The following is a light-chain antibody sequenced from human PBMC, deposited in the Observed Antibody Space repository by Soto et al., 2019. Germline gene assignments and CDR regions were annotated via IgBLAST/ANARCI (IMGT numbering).Light chain of an antibody. CDR2: GNF. CDR1: ASNIGASYD. J-gene: IGLJ2*01. Sequence: QSVLTQPPSVSGAPGQRVTISCAGSASNIGASYDVHWYQQVPGTAPKLLIYGNFNRPSGVPDRFSGSKSGTSASLAITGLQAEDEADYYCKASDYNLSGLLFGGGTKLTVL. V-gene: IGLV1-40*01. CDR3: KASDYNLSGLL.